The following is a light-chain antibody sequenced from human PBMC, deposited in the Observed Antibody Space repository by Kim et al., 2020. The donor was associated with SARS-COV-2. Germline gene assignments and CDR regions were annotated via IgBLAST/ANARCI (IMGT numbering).Light chain of an antibody. J-gene: IGKJ3*01. Sequence: DIQMTQSPSSLSASVGDRVTITCRTTQSISSHLNWYQQKPGRAPKLLISAASTLEGGVPSRFSGSGSETDFTLTISSLQPEDFATYFCQQNYITPFTFGAGTKVDIK. CDR2: AAS. V-gene: IGKV1-39*01. CDR3: QQNYITPFT. CDR1: QSISSH.